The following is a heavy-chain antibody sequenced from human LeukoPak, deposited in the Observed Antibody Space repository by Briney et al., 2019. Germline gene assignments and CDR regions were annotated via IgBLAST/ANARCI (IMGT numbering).Heavy chain of an antibody. V-gene: IGHV4-61*02. D-gene: IGHD5-12*01. CDR2: IYTHGGP. CDR3: ARELAGYGKLDY. Sequence: ASQSLSLTCTVAGRSISSGSYGWSWIRQPAGKGLEWIGRIYTHGGPSYNPSLKSRITISPDTSKNQFSLKLSPVTAADAAVYYCARELAGYGKLDYWGQGILVTVSS. J-gene: IGHJ4*02. CDR1: GRSISSGSYG.